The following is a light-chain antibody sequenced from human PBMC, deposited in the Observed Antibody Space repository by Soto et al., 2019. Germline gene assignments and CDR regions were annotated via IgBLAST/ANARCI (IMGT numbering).Light chain of an antibody. CDR2: GTG. J-gene: IGKJ1*01. CDR3: QQYVSSPWA. CDR1: QSVSSSY. V-gene: IGKV3-20*01. Sequence: EIVLTQSPGTLSLSPGQRATLSCRASQSVSSSYLAWYQHKRGQAPRLLMFGTGSRATGIPDRFSGTGSGTDFTLIINRLEPEDFAVYYCQQYVSSPWAFGQGTKVEI.